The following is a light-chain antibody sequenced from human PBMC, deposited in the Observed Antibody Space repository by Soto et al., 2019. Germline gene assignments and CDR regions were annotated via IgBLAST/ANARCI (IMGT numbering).Light chain of an antibody. CDR3: SSYTSSSTLGYV. CDR1: SSDVGGYNY. Sequence: QSVLPQPASVSGSPGQSITISCTGTSSDVGGYNYVSWYQQHPGKAPKLMIHDVSNRPSGVSNRFSGSKSGNTASLTISGLQAEDEADYYCSSYTSSSTLGYVFGTGTKVTVL. V-gene: IGLV2-14*01. CDR2: DVS. J-gene: IGLJ1*01.